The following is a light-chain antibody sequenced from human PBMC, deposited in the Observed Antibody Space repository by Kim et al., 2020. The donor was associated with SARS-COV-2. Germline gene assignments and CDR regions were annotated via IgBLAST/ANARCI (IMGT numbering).Light chain of an antibody. Sequence: SYELTQPPSVSVSPGQTARITCSGEALPKKYAYWYQQKSGQAPVLVIYEDRKRPSGISERFSASSSGTMATLTISGAQVEDEGDYYCYSTDFSGNHRVFGGGTQLTVL. J-gene: IGLJ2*01. V-gene: IGLV3-10*01. CDR1: ALPKKY. CDR2: EDR. CDR3: YSTDFSGNHRV.